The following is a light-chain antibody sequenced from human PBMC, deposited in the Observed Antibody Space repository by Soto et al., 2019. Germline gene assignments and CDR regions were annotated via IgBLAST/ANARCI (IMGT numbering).Light chain of an antibody. CDR3: QQYSTSPWT. V-gene: IGKV3-20*01. CDR1: QSVRSNY. CDR2: AAS. Sequence: EIVLRQSPGTLTLSPGERATLSCRASQSVRSNYLAWYQQGPGQAPRLLIFAASSRAAGIPDRFSGSGSGTDFTLTISRLEPEDFAVYYCQQYSTSPWTFGQGTKV. J-gene: IGKJ1*01.